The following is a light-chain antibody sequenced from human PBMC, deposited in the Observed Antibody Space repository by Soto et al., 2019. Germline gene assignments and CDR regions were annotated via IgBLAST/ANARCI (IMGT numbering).Light chain of an antibody. CDR3: QKYHKWPLA. Sequence: EMAMTQSPATLAVSPGHIATLSCRASQSVNGYLAWYQQRPGQAPTLLVFGANNSAAGVPARFSGSGSGTDFTLTINSLQSDDAGIYYCQKYHKWPLAFGGGTTVELK. J-gene: IGKJ4*01. CDR2: GAN. CDR1: QSVNGY. V-gene: IGKV3-15*01.